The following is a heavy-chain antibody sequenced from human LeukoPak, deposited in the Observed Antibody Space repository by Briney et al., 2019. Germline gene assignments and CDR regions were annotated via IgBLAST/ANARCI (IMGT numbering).Heavy chain of an antibody. CDR1: GFTFSNYN. D-gene: IGHD5-24*01. CDR3: ARVGDGYIPYFDY. Sequence: KPGGSLRLSCAASGFTFSNYNMNWVRQAPGKGLEWVSSISSSSTYIYYADSVKGRFTISRDNAKNSLFLQMNSLRAEDTAVYYCARVGDGYIPYFDYWGQGTLVTVSS. CDR2: ISSSSTYI. J-gene: IGHJ4*02. V-gene: IGHV3-21*01.